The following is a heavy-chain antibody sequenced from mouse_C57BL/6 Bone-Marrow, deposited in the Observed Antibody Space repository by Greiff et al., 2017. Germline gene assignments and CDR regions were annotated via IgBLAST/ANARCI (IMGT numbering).Heavy chain of an antibody. CDR1: GYTFTSYW. CDR2: IDPSDIYT. CDR3: AHITTLPDFMDY. V-gene: IGHV1-50*01. D-gene: IGHD1-1*01. J-gene: IGHJ4*01. Sequence: QVQLQQPGAELVKPGASVKLSCKASGYTFTSYWMQWVKQRPGQGLEWIGEIDPSDIYTNSNQKFKGKATLTVDTTTSPAYMQLSSLPSEDSAVYYCAHITTLPDFMDYWGQGTSVTVSS.